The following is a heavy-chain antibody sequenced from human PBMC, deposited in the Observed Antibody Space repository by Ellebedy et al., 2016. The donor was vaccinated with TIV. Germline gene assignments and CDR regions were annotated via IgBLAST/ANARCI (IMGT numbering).Heavy chain of an antibody. CDR3: ARGLDHHSSGYQSFDF. CDR2: INPSGGGT. D-gene: IGHD3-22*01. V-gene: IGHV1-46*01. Sequence: ASVKVSCKASGYTLRTYSMSWVRQAPGQGLQWMGIINPSGGGTSYAQRFQGRVTMTNDTSTSTVYMELSSLRPEDTAVYYCARGLDHHSSGYQSFDFWGQGTLVTVSS. CDR1: GYTLRTYS. J-gene: IGHJ4*02.